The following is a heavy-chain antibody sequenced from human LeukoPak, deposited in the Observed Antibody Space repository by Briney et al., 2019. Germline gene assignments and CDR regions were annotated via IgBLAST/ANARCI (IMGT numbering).Heavy chain of an antibody. CDR2: ISSSSSTI. CDR3: ARDRSYYYYMDV. V-gene: IGHV3-48*01. J-gene: IGHJ6*03. CDR1: GFTFSSYS. Sequence: PGGSLGLSCAASGFTFSSYSMNWVRQAPGKGLEWVSYISSSSSTIYYADSVKGRFTISRDNAKNSLYLQMNSLRAEDTAVYYCARDRSYYYYMDVWGKGTTVTVSS.